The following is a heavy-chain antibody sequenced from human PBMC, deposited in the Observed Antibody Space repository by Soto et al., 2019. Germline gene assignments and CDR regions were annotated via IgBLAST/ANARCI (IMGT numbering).Heavy chain of an antibody. CDR2: IIPIFGTA. Sequence: GASVKVSCKASGGTFSSYALRWVRPAPGRGLEWMGGIIPIFGTANYAQKFQGRVTINADESTSTAYMELSSLRSEDTAVYYCSTSMGIAVAGDLDYWSHGALVTVSS. D-gene: IGHD6-19*01. CDR3: STSMGIAVAGDLDY. J-gene: IGHJ4*01. CDR1: GGTFSSYA. V-gene: IGHV1-69*13.